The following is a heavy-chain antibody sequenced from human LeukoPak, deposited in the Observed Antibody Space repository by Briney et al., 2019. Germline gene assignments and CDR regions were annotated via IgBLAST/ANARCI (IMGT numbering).Heavy chain of an antibody. V-gene: IGHV3-23*01. D-gene: IGHD3-10*01. CDR1: GFTFSSYA. Sequence: GGSLRLSCAAAGFTFSSYAMSWVRQAPGKGLEWVSAISGSGGSTYYADSVKGRFTISRDNGKNSLYLQMTSLRAEDTAVYYCARSMVRGVNFDYWGQGILVTVSS. J-gene: IGHJ4*02. CDR3: ARSMVRGVNFDY. CDR2: ISGSGGST.